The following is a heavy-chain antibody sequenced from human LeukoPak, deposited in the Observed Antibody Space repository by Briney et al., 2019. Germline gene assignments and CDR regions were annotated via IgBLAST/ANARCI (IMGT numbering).Heavy chain of an antibody. Sequence: GGSLGLSCAASGFTFNNYAINWVRQAPGKGLEWVSGIYPSGSAYFADSVKGRFTISRDTSQNTVYLQMNSLRTHDTALYYCAKELDSVGWDDAFDFWGQGTVVTVAS. CDR1: GFTFNNYA. D-gene: IGHD3-22*01. V-gene: IGHV3-23*01. CDR3: AKELDSVGWDDAFDF. J-gene: IGHJ3*01. CDR2: IYPSGSA.